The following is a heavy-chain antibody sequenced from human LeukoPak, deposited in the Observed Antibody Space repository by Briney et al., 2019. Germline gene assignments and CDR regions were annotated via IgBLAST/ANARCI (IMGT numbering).Heavy chain of an antibody. CDR2: ISGGGDIT. Sequence: GGSLRLSSAASGFNFANHAMSWVRQTAGKGLEWVSAISGGGDITYYADSVKGRFTISRDNSKDTLFLQMHSLRPGDTAVYYCVREDTPATANYWGQGTLVTISS. CDR3: VREDTPATANY. V-gene: IGHV3-23*01. D-gene: IGHD2-21*02. CDR1: GFNFANHA. J-gene: IGHJ4*02.